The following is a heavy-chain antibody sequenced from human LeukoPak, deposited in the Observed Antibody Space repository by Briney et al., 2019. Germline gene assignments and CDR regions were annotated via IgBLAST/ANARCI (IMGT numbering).Heavy chain of an antibody. CDR3: AKRAPYYFDY. V-gene: IGHV3-23*01. Sequence: GGSLRLSCAASGFTFSSSGMSWVRQAPGKGLEWVSTISGSGATTYYADSVKGWFTISRDNSKNTLYLQMNSLRAEDTALYYCAKRAPYYFDYWGQGTLVPVSS. CDR2: ISGSGATT. J-gene: IGHJ4*02. CDR1: GFTFSSSG.